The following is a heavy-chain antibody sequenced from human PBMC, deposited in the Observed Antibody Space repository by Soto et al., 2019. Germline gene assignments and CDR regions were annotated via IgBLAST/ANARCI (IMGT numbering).Heavy chain of an antibody. Sequence: QVQLVQSGGGVVQPGRSLRLSCATSGFTFSSYDMQWVRHAPGKGLEWVALISYEGLNTYYADSVRGRFIISRDNSKNILYLQMPSLRPDATAVYYCAKLIYPLNSSGLDVWGQGATVIVSS. V-gene: IGHV3-30*18. CDR2: ISYEGLNT. CDR1: GFTFSSYD. D-gene: IGHD1-1*01. CDR3: AKLIYPLNSSGLDV. J-gene: IGHJ6*02.